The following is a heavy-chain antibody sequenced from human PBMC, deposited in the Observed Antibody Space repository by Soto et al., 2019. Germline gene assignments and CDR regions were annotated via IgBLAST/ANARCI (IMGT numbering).Heavy chain of an antibody. J-gene: IGHJ4*02. CDR2: IIPILGIA. Sequence: SVKVSCKASGGTFSSYTISWVRQAPGQGLEWMGRIIPILGIANYAQKFQGRVTITADKSTSTAYMELSSLRSEDTAVYYCARVRSGYDLYFGYWGQGTLVTVSS. CDR3: ARVRSGYDLYFGY. D-gene: IGHD5-12*01. V-gene: IGHV1-69*02. CDR1: GGTFSSYT.